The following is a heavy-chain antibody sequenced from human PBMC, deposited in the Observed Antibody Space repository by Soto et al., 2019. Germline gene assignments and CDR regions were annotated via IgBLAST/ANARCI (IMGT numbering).Heavy chain of an antibody. V-gene: IGHV3-11*01. CDR1: GFTFSDYY. D-gene: IGHD3-16*01. CDR3: TRGGSLYDRTKGDY. Sequence: QVQLVESGGGLVTPGGSLRLSCAASGFTFSDYYMGWVRQAPGKGLEWISFVDRTGSPLFYADSVKGRFTISRDNAKNSLFLQMNSLRVEDTAVYSCTRGGSLYDRTKGDYRGPGTQVTVSS. J-gene: IGHJ4*02. CDR2: VDRTGSPL.